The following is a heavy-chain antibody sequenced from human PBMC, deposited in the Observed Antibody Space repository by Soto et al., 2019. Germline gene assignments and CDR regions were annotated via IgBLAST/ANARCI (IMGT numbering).Heavy chain of an antibody. V-gene: IGHV3-30*18. CDR1: GFTFSSYA. CDR2: ISYDGSNK. D-gene: IGHD6-19*01. Sequence: QVQLVESGGGVVQPGRSLRLSCAASGFTFSSYAMHWVRQAPGKGLEWVAVISYDGSNKYYADSVKGRFTISGDNSKNTLYLQMNSLRAEDTAVYYCAKAMNGWFFDYWGQGTLVTVSS. CDR3: AKAMNGWFFDY. J-gene: IGHJ4*02.